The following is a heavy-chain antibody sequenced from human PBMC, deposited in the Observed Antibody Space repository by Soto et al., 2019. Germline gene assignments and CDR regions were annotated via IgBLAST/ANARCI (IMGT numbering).Heavy chain of an antibody. CDR3: ARVGADIVVVVAAKIHYYYYMDV. CDR2: INHSGST. J-gene: IGHJ6*03. Sequence: QVQLQQWGAGLLKPSETLSLTCAVYGGSFSGYYWSWIRQPPGKGLEWIGEINHSGSTNYNPSLKSRVTISVDTSKNQFSLKLSSVTAADTAVYYCARVGADIVVVVAAKIHYYYYMDVWSKGTTVTVSS. V-gene: IGHV4-34*01. CDR1: GGSFSGYY. D-gene: IGHD2-15*01.